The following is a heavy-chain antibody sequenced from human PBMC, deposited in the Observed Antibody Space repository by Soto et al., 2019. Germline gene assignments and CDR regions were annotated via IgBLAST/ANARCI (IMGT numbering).Heavy chain of an antibody. CDR3: ARSTGWPGFDF. CDR2: IHSGST. J-gene: IGHJ4*02. V-gene: IGHV4-59*01. D-gene: IGHD6-19*01. Sequence: LSDTLSLTCSLSGSSISDFYWSWIRQPPGKGLEWIGHIHSGSTNYNPSLKSRVTISVDTSKNQLSLKLSSLTPADTAIYYCARSTGWPGFDFWGQGALVTVS. CDR1: GSSISDFY.